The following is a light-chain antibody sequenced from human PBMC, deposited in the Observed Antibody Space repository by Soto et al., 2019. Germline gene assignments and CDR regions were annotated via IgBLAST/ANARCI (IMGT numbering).Light chain of an antibody. CDR2: RNN. J-gene: IGLJ2*01. CDR3: AAWDDSRSGPV. V-gene: IGLV1-47*01. CDR1: SSNIGSNY. Sequence: QAVVTQPTSASGTLGQRVTIPRSGSSSNIGSNYVYWYQQLPGTAPKLLIYRNNERPSGVPDRFAGSKSGTSASLAISGLRSEEEADYYWAAWDDSRSGPVFGGGTKLTVL.